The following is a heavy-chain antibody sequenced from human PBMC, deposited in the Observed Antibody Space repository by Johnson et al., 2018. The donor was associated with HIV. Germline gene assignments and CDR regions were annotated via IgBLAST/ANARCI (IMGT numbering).Heavy chain of an antibody. Sequence: QVQLVESGGGVVQPGRSLRVSCAASGFTFSSSGMHWVRQAPGKGLEWVAGTSNDGSNKYYADSVKGRFTIYRDNFKNTLYLQMNGLRPEDTAVDYCAKEDPWRRAFDIWGQVTMVTVSS. CDR1: GFTFSSSG. V-gene: IGHV3-30*18. CDR2: TSNDGSNK. CDR3: AKEDPWRRAFDI. D-gene: IGHD1-1*01. J-gene: IGHJ3*02.